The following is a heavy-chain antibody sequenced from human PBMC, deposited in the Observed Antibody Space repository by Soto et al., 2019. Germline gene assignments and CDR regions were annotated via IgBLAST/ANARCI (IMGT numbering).Heavy chain of an antibody. CDR1: GYTFTSYG. CDR3: ARLRDILRGVDYYYGMDV. Sequence: ASVKVSCKASGYTFTSYGISWVRQAPGQGLEWMGWISAYNGNTNYAQKLQGRVTMTTDTSTSTAYMELRSLRSDDTAVYYCARLRDILRGVDYYYGMDVWDQGTTVTVSS. V-gene: IGHV1-18*01. J-gene: IGHJ6*02. CDR2: ISAYNGNT. D-gene: IGHD2-8*01.